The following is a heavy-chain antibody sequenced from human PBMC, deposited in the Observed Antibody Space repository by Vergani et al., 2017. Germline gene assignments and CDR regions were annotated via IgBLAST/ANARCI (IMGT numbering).Heavy chain of an antibody. CDR3: ATIDSSGYYPSYNVPDY. Sequence: EVQLVESGGRVVRPGGSLRLSCIASGFKFDDYGMNWVRHVPGKGLEWVAGVNWNGVGSAYADSVRGRFIISRDNAKNSLFLKMNSLRVEDTALYYCATIDSSGYYPSYNVPDYWGQGTQVTVSS. D-gene: IGHD3-22*01. J-gene: IGHJ4*02. CDR1: GFKFDDYG. V-gene: IGHV3-20*04. CDR2: VNWNGVGS.